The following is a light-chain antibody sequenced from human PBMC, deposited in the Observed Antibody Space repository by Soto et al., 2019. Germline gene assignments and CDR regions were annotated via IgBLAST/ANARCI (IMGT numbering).Light chain of an antibody. CDR1: SSDVGGYNY. V-gene: IGLV2-8*01. J-gene: IGLJ1*01. CDR3: NSYAGSNIV. CDR2: EVY. Sequence: QSVLTQPPSASGSPGQSVTISCTGTSSDVGGYNYVSWYQQHPGQAPKLVIYEVYKRPSGVPDRFSGSKSGNTASLTVSGLQAEDEADYYCNSYAGSNIVFGTGTKVTVL.